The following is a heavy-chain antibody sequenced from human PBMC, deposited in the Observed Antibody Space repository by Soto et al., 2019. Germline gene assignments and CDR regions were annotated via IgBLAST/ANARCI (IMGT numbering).Heavy chain of an antibody. CDR1: GFTFSRNT. D-gene: IGHD3-3*02. Sequence: GASLKISCVTSGFTFSRNTMNWVRQAPGKGLEWVASITSSGSYVYYADSVKGRFSASRDNAKNSLSLQMDSLRPDDTAIYFCVKDEGIEAMDVWGQGTTVTVSS. J-gene: IGHJ6*02. CDR3: VKDEGIEAMDV. CDR2: ITSSGSYV. V-gene: IGHV3-21*01.